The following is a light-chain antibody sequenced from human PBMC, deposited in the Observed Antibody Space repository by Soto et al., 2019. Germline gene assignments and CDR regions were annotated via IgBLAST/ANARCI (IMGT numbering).Light chain of an antibody. CDR1: QSVSSSY. CDR3: QHNSRSPLT. CDR2: GAS. Sequence: EIVVTQSPGTLSVSPGERAPLSCRASQSVSSSYLAWYQQNTGQAPRLLNYGASSRATGIPDRFSGSGSGTDFTLTIRMLAEEDFVVYYYQHNSRSPLTFGQGTKVDIK. J-gene: IGKJ1*01. V-gene: IGKV3-20*01.